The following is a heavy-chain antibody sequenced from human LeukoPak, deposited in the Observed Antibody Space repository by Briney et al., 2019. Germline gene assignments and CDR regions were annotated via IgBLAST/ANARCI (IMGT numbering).Heavy chain of an antibody. CDR2: IYYSGST. Sequence: PSETLSLTCTVSGGSISSGDYYWSWIRQPPGKGLEWIGYIYYSGSTYYNPSLKSRVTISVDTSKNQFSLKLSSVTAADTAVYYCARQRYDFWSGYSLDYWGQGTLVTVSS. CDR1: GGSISSGDYY. V-gene: IGHV4-30-4*01. J-gene: IGHJ4*02. CDR3: ARQRYDFWSGYSLDY. D-gene: IGHD3-3*01.